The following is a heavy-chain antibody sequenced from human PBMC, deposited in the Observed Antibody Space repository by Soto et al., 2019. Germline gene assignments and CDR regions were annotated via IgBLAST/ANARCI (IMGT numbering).Heavy chain of an antibody. D-gene: IGHD2-21*02. CDR1: GFTFSSCG. V-gene: IGHV3-33*01. J-gene: IGHJ4*02. CDR3: ASGDGGRPDLVDY. Sequence: PGGSLRLSCAASGFTFSSCGTHWVRQAPGKGLEWVAVIWYDGSNKYYADSVKGRFTISRDNSKNTLYLQMNSLRAEDTAVYYCASGDGGRPDLVDYWGRGTLVT. CDR2: IWYDGSNK.